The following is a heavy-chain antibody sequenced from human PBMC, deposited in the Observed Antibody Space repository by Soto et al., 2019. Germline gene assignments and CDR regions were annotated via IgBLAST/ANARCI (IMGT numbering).Heavy chain of an antibody. CDR2: ISSSSRNI. D-gene: IGHD1-1*01. J-gene: IGHJ5*02. Sequence: EVQLVESGGGLVKPGGSLRLSCAASGFTFSSYSINWVRQAPGKGLEWVSSISSSSRNIYYVDSVKGRFTISRDNAKNSVYLQMNSLRAEDTAVSYCAGELERRGGWFDTWGPGTLVTVSS. CDR1: GFTFSSYS. V-gene: IGHV3-21*01. CDR3: AGELERRGGWFDT.